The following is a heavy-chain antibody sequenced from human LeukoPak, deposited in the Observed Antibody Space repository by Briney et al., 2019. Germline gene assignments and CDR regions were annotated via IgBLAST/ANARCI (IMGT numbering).Heavy chain of an antibody. J-gene: IGHJ4*02. CDR3: ARETSDYSSSWYGYYFDY. CDR2: FAWNDDK. CDR1: WFSLSTSGMR. D-gene: IGHD6-13*01. V-gene: IGHV2-70*04. Sequence: SGPTLANPPQTLTLTCTFSWFSLSTSGMRVSWIRQPPGNALEWLARFAWNDDKFYSTSLKTTLTISKDTSKNQVVLTMTNVDPVDTATYFCARETSDYSSSWYGYYFDYWGQGTLVTVSS.